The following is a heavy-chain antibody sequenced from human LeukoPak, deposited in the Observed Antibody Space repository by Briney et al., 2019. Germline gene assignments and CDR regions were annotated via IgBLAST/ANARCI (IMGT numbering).Heavy chain of an antibody. Sequence: GRSLRLSCAASGFTFSSYGMHWVRQAPGKGLEWVAVIWYDGSNKYYADSVKGRFTISRDNSKNTLYLQMNSLRDEDTALYYCAKAGGYGSGSYYPDYWGQGTLVTVSS. CDR1: GFTFSSYG. CDR3: AKAGGYGSGSYYPDY. V-gene: IGHV3-33*06. CDR2: IWYDGSNK. J-gene: IGHJ4*02. D-gene: IGHD3-10*01.